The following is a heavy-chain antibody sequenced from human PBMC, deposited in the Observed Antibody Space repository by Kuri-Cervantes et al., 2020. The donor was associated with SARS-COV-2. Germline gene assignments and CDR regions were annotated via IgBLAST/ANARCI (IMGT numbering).Heavy chain of an antibody. D-gene: IGHD6-25*01. Sequence: SETLSLTCTVSGGSISSSSYYWGWIRQPPGKGLEWIGSIYHSGSTYYNPSLKSRVTISVDTSKNQFSLKLSSVTAADTAVYCCARVGSALRRDFDYWGQGTLVTVSS. CDR2: IYHSGST. CDR1: GGSISSSSYY. CDR3: ARVGSALRRDFDY. V-gene: IGHV4-39*07. J-gene: IGHJ4*02.